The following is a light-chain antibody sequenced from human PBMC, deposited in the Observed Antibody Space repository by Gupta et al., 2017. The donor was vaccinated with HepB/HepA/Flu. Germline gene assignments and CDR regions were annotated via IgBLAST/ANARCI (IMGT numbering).Light chain of an antibody. CDR3: GSYTTSSTLV. V-gene: IGLV2-14*03. J-gene: IGLJ2*01. CDR2: DVS. CDR1: SGDVGGYNY. Sequence: QSALTQPASVSGSPGQSITISCTGTSGDVGGYNYVSWYQQHPGKAPKLMIYDVSDRPSGVSNRFSGSKSGNTASLTISGLQAEDEADYYCGSYTTSSTLVFGGGTKVTVL.